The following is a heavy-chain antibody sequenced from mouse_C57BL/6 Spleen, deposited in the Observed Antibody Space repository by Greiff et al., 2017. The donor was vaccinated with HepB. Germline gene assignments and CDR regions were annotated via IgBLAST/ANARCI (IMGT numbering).Heavy chain of an antibody. CDR3: ARRGDGNYGYFDV. J-gene: IGHJ1*03. D-gene: IGHD2-1*01. V-gene: IGHV1-59*01. Sequence: QVQLKQPGAELVRPGTSVKLSCKASGYTFTSYWMHWVKQRPGQGLEWIGVIDPSDSYTNYNQKSKGKATLTVDTSSSTAYMQLSSLTSEDSAVYYCARRGDGNYGYFDVWGTGTTVTVSS. CDR1: GYTFTSYW. CDR2: IDPSDSYT.